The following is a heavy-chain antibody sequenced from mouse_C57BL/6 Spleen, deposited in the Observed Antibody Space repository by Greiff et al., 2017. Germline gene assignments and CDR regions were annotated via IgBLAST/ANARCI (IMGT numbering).Heavy chain of an antibody. CDR1: GYTFTGYW. J-gene: IGHJ2*01. CDR2: ILPGSGST. Sequence: VKLVESGAELMKPGASVKLSCKATGYTFTGYWIEWVKQRPGHGLEWIGEILPGSGSTNYNEKFKGKATFTADTSSNTAYMQLSSLTTEDSAIYYCARFSHYYGSSPYYFDYWGQGTTLTVSS. V-gene: IGHV1-9*01. D-gene: IGHD1-1*01. CDR3: ARFSHYYGSSPYYFDY.